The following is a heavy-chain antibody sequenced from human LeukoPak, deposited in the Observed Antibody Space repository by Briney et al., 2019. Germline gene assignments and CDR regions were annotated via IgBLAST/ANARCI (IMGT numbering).Heavy chain of an antibody. J-gene: IGHJ3*01. CDR1: GFTFSSDW. D-gene: IGHD7-27*01. Sequence: PGGSLRLSCAASGFTFSSDWMSCVRQAPGKGLEWVANIKQDGSEKYYVDSVKGRFTISRDNAKNSLYLQMNSLRAEDTAVYYCASGESWGQGTMVTVSS. CDR3: ASGES. V-gene: IGHV3-7*03. CDR2: IKQDGSEK.